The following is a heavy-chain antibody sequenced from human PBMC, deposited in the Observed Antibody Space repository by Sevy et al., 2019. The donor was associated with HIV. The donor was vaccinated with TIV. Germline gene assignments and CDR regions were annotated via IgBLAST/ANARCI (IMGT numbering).Heavy chain of an antibody. CDR2: IDDDGGST. D-gene: IGHD1-26*01. CDR1: GFTFSDYW. CDR3: ARGICGSRHMDV. J-gene: IGHJ6*03. Sequence: RGCLRLSCAASGFTFSDYWMHCVRQAPGKGLLWVSRIDDDGGSTNSAGSVKGRFTLSRDNAKNTLYLQMDSLRLEDTAVYFCARGICGSRHMDVWGKGTLVLVSS. V-gene: IGHV3-74*01.